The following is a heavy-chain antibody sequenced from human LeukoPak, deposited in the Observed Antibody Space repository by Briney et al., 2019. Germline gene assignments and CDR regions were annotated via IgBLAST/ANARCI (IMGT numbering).Heavy chain of an antibody. D-gene: IGHD1-26*01. CDR2: INHSGST. J-gene: IGHJ6*03. V-gene: IGHV4-34*01. CDR3: ARRGSYRHYYYYMDV. CDR1: SGSFSGYY. Sequence: SETLSLTCAVYSGSFSGYYWSWIRQPPGKGLEWIGEINHSGSTNYNPSLKSRVTISVDTSKNQFSLKLSSVTAADTAVYYCARRGSYRHYYYYMDVWGKGTTVTVSS.